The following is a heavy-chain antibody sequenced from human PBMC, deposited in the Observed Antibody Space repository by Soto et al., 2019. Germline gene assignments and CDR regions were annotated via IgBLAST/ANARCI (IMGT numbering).Heavy chain of an antibody. CDR3: ARAMTYYDFWSGYYHNWFDP. D-gene: IGHD3-3*01. V-gene: IGHV2-26*01. CDR2: IFSNDEK. CDR1: GFSLSNARMG. J-gene: IGHJ5*02. Sequence: SGPALVHPTETLTLTCTVSGFSLSNARMGVSWIRQPPGKSLEWLAHIFSNDEKSYSTSLKSRLTISKDTSKSQVVLTMTNMDPVDTATYYCARAMTYYDFWSGYYHNWFDPWGQGTLVTVSS.